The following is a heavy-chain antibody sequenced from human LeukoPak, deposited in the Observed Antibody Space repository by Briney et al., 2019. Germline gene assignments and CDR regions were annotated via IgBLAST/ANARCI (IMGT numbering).Heavy chain of an antibody. J-gene: IGHJ4*02. CDR2: IIPIFGTA. Sequence: SVKVSCKASGGTFSSYAISWVRQAPGQGLEWMGGIIPIFGTANYAQKFQGRVTITADESTSTAYIELSSLRSEDTAVHYCARFRAGWLEGSFDYWGQGTLVTASS. D-gene: IGHD2-15*01. V-gene: IGHV1-69*13. CDR1: GGTFSSYA. CDR3: ARFRAGWLEGSFDY.